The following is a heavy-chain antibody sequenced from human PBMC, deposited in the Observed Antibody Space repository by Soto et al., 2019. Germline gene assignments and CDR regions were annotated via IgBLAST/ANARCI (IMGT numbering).Heavy chain of an antibody. CDR3: ARDLWNGGNFDN. Sequence: GGSLRLSCAASGFTFSDYHMSWIRQAPGKGLEWISYIRDSGSNVYHAPSVEGRLTSSRDNAKNSLYLQMNSLRSEDTAVYYCARDLWNGGNFDNWGQGTLVTVSS. V-gene: IGHV3-11*01. CDR2: IRDSGSNV. J-gene: IGHJ4*02. D-gene: IGHD1-1*01. CDR1: GFTFSDYH.